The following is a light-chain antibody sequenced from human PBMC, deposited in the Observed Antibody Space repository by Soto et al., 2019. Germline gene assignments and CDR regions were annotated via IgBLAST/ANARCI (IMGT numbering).Light chain of an antibody. Sequence: QAVVTQPPSASGTPGQRVTISCSGSSSNIGSNTVNWYQQLPGTAPNLLIYRNNQRPSGVPDRFSGSKSGTSASLAISGLQSEDEADYYCEAWDDSLNGRVFGGGTKLTV. CDR1: SSNIGSNT. CDR3: EAWDDSLNGRV. V-gene: IGLV1-44*01. CDR2: RNN. J-gene: IGLJ2*01.